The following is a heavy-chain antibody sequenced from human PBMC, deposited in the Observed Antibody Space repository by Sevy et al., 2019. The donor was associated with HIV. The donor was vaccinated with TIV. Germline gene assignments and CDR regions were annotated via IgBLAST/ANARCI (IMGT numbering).Heavy chain of an antibody. D-gene: IGHD1-26*01. J-gene: IGHJ4*02. Sequence: GGSLRLSCAASGFSFRNAWMSWVRQAPGKGLEWVGRIKSKTDGGPRDFAAPARGRFIISRNDSKNMLYLQMRSLKIEDTAHYYCAARVGSSDFDYWGRGILVTVSS. V-gene: IGHV3-15*01. CDR2: IKSKTDGGPR. CDR1: GFSFRNAW. CDR3: AARVGSSDFDY.